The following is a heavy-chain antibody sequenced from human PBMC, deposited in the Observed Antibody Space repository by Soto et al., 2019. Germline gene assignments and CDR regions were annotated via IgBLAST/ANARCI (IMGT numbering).Heavy chain of an antibody. J-gene: IGHJ4*02. CDR2: ISANGQGI. CDR1: VFTCSTYA. Sequence: WWSLRLSCSASVFTCSTYALSWFRQAPGKGLEWVSAISANGQGIYYADSVRGRFTISRDNSKNTIFLHMDSLRAEDTAVYYCAKDRNYPRDQFHYWGQGTLVTVSS. CDR3: AKDRNYPRDQFHY. D-gene: IGHD1-7*01. V-gene: IGHV3-23*01.